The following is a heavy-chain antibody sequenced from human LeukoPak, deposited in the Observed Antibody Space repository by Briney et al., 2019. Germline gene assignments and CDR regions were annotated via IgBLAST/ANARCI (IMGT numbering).Heavy chain of an antibody. V-gene: IGHV4-59*01. Sequence: PSQTLSLTCTVSGGSISSYYWSWIRQPPGKGLEWIGYIYYSGSTNYNPSLKSRVTISVDTSKSQFSLKLSSVTAADTAVYYCARAGYDILTGYYKGGFDYWGQGTLVTVSS. D-gene: IGHD3-9*01. J-gene: IGHJ4*02. CDR2: IYYSGST. CDR3: ARAGYDILTGYYKGGFDY. CDR1: GGSISSYY.